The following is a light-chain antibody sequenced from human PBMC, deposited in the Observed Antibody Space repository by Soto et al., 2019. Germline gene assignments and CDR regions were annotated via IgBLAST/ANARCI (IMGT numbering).Light chain of an antibody. CDR3: QQYKDWCPLT. V-gene: IGKV3D-15*01. Sequence: EIVMTQSPVTLSVSPGARVTLSCRASQNVNINLAWYQQRPVQAPRVLIYGASNRASGIPDRFSGSGSGTDFTLTISRLEPDDFALYYCQQYKDWCPLTFGGGTRVEIK. J-gene: IGKJ4*01. CDR1: QNVNIN. CDR2: GAS.